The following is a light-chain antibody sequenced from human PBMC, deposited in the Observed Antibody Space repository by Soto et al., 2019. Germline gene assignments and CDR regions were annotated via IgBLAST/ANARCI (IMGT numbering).Light chain of an antibody. Sequence: EIVLTQSPGTLSLCPGERATLSCRASQSVSSSYLAWYQQKPGQAPRLLIYGASSRATGIPDRFSGSGSGRDFTLTISRLEPEEFAVYYCRQFGSSPLFTFGPGTKVDVK. CDR1: QSVSSSY. CDR2: GAS. V-gene: IGKV3-20*01. CDR3: RQFGSSPLFT. J-gene: IGKJ3*01.